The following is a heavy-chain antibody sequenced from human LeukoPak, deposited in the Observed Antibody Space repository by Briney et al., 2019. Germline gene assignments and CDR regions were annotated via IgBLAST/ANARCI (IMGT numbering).Heavy chain of an antibody. CDR1: GGSISSHY. D-gene: IGHD6-6*01. V-gene: IGHV4-59*11. CDR3: ASLRRGSSIYYYYYMDV. J-gene: IGHJ6*03. Sequence: SETLSLTCTVSGGSISSHYWSWIRQPPGKGLEWIGYIYYSGSTNYNPSLKSRVTISVDTSKNQFSLKLSSVTAADTAVYYCASLRRGSSIYYYYYMDVWGKGTTVTVSS. CDR2: IYYSGST.